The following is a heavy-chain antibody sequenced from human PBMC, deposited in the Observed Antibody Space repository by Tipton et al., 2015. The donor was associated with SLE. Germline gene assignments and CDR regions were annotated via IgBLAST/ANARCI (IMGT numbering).Heavy chain of an antibody. CDR1: GGSISSHY. Sequence: TLSLTCTVSGGSISSHYWSWIRQPPGKGLEWIGYIYYSGSTSYNPSLKSRVTISVDTSKNQFSLKLSSVTAADTAVYYCASTAAATVGYFDLWGRGTLVTVSS. CDR2: IYYSGST. CDR3: ASTAAATVGYFDL. J-gene: IGHJ2*01. D-gene: IGHD6-13*01. V-gene: IGHV4-59*11.